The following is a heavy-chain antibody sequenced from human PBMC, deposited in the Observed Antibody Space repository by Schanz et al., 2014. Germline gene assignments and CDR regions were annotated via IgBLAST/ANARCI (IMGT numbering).Heavy chain of an antibody. D-gene: IGHD6-13*01. V-gene: IGHV1-46*03. CDR3: ARDGEAAAGCDY. J-gene: IGHJ4*02. CDR1: GYIFGSHG. CDR2: INPSGGST. Sequence: QVQLVQSGAEVKKPGASVKVSCKASGYIFGSHGMTWVRQAPGQGLEWMGIINPSGGSTSYAQKFQGRVTMTRDTSTSTVYMELSSLRSEDTAVYYCARDGEAAAGCDYWRQGALVTVSS.